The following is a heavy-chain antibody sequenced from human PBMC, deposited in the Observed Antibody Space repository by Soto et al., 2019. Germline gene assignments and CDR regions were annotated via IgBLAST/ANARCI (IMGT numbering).Heavy chain of an antibody. V-gene: IGHV1-24*01. CDR3: ARAGAVDTAMVTWDY. D-gene: IGHD5-18*01. J-gene: IGHJ4*02. CDR2: FDPEDGDT. Sequence: ASVKVSCKVSGYTLPELSMHWVRQAPGKGLEWMGGFDPEDGDTIYAQKFQGRVTMTRDTSTDTAYMELSSLRSDDTAVYYCARAGAVDTAMVTWDYWGQGTLVTVSS. CDR1: GYTLPELS.